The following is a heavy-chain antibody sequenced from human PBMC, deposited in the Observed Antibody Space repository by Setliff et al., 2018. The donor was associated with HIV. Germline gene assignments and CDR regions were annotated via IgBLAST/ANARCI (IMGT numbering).Heavy chain of an antibody. D-gene: IGHD1-26*01. J-gene: IGHJ4*02. CDR3: ARELRYSIMGANGHYFDY. CDR1: GGSISSGAYY. Sequence: SETLSLTCTVSGGSISSGAYYWSWIRQHPVKGLEWIGYIYYSGSTYYNPSLKSRVTISTDTSKNELSLKLRSVTAADTAVYYCARELRYSIMGANGHYFDYWGQGIMVTVSS. CDR2: IYYSGST. V-gene: IGHV4-31*03.